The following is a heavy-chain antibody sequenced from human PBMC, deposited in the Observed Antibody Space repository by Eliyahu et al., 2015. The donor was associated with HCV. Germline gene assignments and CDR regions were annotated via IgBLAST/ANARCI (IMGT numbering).Heavy chain of an antibody. CDR1: GFTFDDYP. CDR2: ISWNSGSI. CDR3: AKSHYDYVWGSYPIDY. J-gene: IGHJ4*02. V-gene: IGHV3-9*01. D-gene: IGHD3-16*02. Sequence: EVQLVESGGGLVQPGRSLRLSCAASGFTFDDYPXHWVRQAPGKGLEWVSGISWNSGSIGYADSVKGRFTISRDNAKNSLYLQMNSLRAEDTALYYCAKSHYDYVWGSYPIDYWGQGTLVTVSS.